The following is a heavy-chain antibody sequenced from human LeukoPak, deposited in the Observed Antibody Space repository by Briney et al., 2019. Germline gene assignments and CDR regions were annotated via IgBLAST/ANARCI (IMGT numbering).Heavy chain of an antibody. J-gene: IGHJ4*02. V-gene: IGHV3-43*02. Sequence: GGSLRLSCAASGFTFDDYAMHWVRQAPGKGLELVSLISGDGGSTYYADSVKGRFTISRDNSKNSLYLQMNSLRTEDTALYYCARDSDFAHYGSGSPHYFDYWGQGTLVTVSS. CDR2: ISGDGGST. CDR3: ARDSDFAHYGSGSPHYFDY. CDR1: GFTFDDYA. D-gene: IGHD3-10*01.